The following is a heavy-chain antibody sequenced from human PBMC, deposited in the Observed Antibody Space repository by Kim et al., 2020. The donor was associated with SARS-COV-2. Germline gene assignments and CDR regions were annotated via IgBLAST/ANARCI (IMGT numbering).Heavy chain of an antibody. CDR2: IKQDGSEK. J-gene: IGHJ6*02. CDR1: GFTFSSYW. CDR3: ARGKLPDFWSGYWYYYYYGMDV. V-gene: IGHV3-7*03. Sequence: GGSLRLSCAASGFTFSSYWMSWVRQAPGKGLEWVANIKQDGSEKYYVDSVKGRFTISRDNAKNSLYLQMNSLRAEDTAVYYCARGKLPDFWSGYWYYYYYGMDVWGQGTTVTVSS. D-gene: IGHD3-3*01.